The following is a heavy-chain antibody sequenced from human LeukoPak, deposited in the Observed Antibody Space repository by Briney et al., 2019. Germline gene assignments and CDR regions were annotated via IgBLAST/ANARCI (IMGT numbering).Heavy chain of an antibody. CDR3: AKDPAVVVVAAPSSSPDY. J-gene: IGHJ4*02. Sequence: PGGSLRLSCAASGFTFSSYAMSWVRQAPGKGLEWVSAISGSGGSTYYADSVKGRFTISRDNSKNTLYLQMNSLRAEDTAVYYCAKDPAVVVVAAPSSSPDYWGQGTLVTVSS. CDR1: GFTFSSYA. CDR2: ISGSGGST. V-gene: IGHV3-23*01. D-gene: IGHD2-21*02.